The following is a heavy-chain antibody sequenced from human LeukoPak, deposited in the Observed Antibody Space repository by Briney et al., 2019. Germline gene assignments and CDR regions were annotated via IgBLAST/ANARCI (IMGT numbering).Heavy chain of an antibody. Sequence: ASVKVSCKASGYTFTGYYVHWVRQAPGQGLEWMGWINPNSGGTNYAQKLQGRVTMTTDTSTSTAYMELRSLRSDDTAVYYCARDTSSSWYSFWSGYFDYWGQGTLVTVSS. V-gene: IGHV1-2*02. CDR1: GYTFTGYY. D-gene: IGHD6-13*01. CDR3: ARDTSSSWYSFWSGYFDY. J-gene: IGHJ4*02. CDR2: INPNSGGT.